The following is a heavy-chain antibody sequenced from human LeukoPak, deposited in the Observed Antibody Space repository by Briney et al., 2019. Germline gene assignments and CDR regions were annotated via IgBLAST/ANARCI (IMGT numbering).Heavy chain of an antibody. CDR3: AKDARGYGGNSPFDY. CDR1: GFTFSSYG. CDR2: IRYDGSNK. D-gene: IGHD4-23*01. Sequence: PGGSLRLSCAASGFTFSSYGMHWVRQAPGKGLEWVAFIRYDGSNKYYADSVKGRFTISRDNSKNTLYLQMNSLRAEDTAVYYCAKDARGYGGNSPFDYWGQGTLVTVSS. V-gene: IGHV3-30*02. J-gene: IGHJ4*02.